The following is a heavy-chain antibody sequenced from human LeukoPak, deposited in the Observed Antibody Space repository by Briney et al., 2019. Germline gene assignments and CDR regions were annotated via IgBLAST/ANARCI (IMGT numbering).Heavy chain of an antibody. CDR1: GYSISTGYY. D-gene: IGHD4-17*01. J-gene: IGHJ6*03. CDR2: IYHTGST. V-gene: IGHV4-38-2*02. CDR3: ARVSREYGAQRGSYYYYYYMDV. Sequence: SETLSLTCPVSGYSISTGYYWGWIRQPPGKGLEWIGSIYHTGSTYYNPSLKSRVTISVDTSKNQFSLKLSSVTAADTAMYYCARVSREYGAQRGSYYYYYYMDVWGKGTTVTVSS.